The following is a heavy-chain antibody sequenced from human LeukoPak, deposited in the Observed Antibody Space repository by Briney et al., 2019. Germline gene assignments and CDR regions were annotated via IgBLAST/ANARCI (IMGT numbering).Heavy chain of an antibody. CDR3: ARVPGGPARDLKY. J-gene: IGHJ4*02. CDR1: GYTFTDYY. Sequence: ASVKVSCKASGYTFTDYYTHWVRQAPGQGLEWMGWVNPNNGGTNYAQKFQGRVTMTTDTSISTAYMELSSLTSDDTAVYYCARVPGGPARDLKYWGQGSLVTVSS. D-gene: IGHD3-16*01. CDR2: VNPNNGGT. V-gene: IGHV1-2*02.